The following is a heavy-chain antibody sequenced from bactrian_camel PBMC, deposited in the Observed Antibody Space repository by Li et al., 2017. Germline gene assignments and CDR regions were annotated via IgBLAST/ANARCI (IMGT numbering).Heavy chain of an antibody. CDR3: VRAHGPKYSDYTFVFAY. CDR1: PYTLISSC. Sequence: VQLVESGGDSVQAGGSLRLSCAASPYTLISSCMAWFRQDPEKEREGIASIASDGSTTYADSVKGRFTISKDNANSMVFLKMNSVIPEDTAEYYCVRAHGPKYSDYTFVFAYWGQATQVTVS. J-gene: IGHJ4*01. D-gene: IGHD4*01. V-gene: IGHV3S53*01. CDR2: IASDGST.